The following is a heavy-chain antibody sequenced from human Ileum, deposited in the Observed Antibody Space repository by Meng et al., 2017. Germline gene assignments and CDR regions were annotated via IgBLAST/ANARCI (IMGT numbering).Heavy chain of an antibody. Sequence: QVLRPQWGAGLLRPSETPFPHLVVYGGSVRGYYWRWIRQPPGKGLEWIGEINHSGSTNYNPSLKSRVTISVDTSKNQFSLKLSSVTAADTAVYYCARGGPWFDPWGQGTLVTVSS. CDR2: INHSGST. CDR1: GGSVRGYY. V-gene: IGHV4-34*01. J-gene: IGHJ5*02. CDR3: ARGGPWFDP.